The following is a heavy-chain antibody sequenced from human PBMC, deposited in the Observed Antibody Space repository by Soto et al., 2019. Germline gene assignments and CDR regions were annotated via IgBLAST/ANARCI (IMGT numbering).Heavy chain of an antibody. D-gene: IGHD6-19*01. Sequence: GGSLRLSCAASGFTFRSYAMNWVRQAPGKGLQWVSTITGSADSTYYADSVKGRFTISRDNSKNTLYLQMNGLRAEDTAIYYCAKDPAVPGLFGYWGQGTLVTVSS. CDR2: ITGSADST. CDR1: GFTFRSYA. J-gene: IGHJ4*02. V-gene: IGHV3-23*01. CDR3: AKDPAVPGLFGY.